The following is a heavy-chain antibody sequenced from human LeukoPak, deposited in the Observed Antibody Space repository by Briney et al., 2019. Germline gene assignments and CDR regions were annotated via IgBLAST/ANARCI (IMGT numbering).Heavy chain of an antibody. J-gene: IGHJ4*02. V-gene: IGHV1-2*02. CDR2: INPNSGGT. Sequence: ASVKVSYKASGYTFTGYYMHWVRQAPGQGLEWMGWINPNSGGTNYAQKFQGRVTMTRDTSISTAYMELSRLRSDDTAVYYCARDYYDSSHSFDYWGQGTLVTVSS. CDR3: ARDYYDSSHSFDY. CDR1: GYTFTGYY. D-gene: IGHD3-22*01.